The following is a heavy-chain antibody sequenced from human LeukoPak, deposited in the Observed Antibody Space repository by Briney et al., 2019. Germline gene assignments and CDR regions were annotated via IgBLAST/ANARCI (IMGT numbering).Heavy chain of an antibody. CDR2: IYYSGST. D-gene: IGHD3-10*01. CDR3: ARGVKGLRGAFDI. CDR1: GGSISSGVYY. J-gene: IGHJ3*02. V-gene: IGHV4-31*03. Sequence: SETLSLTCTVSGGSISSGVYYWSWIRQHPGKGLEWIGYIYYSGSTYSNPSLKSRLTMSGYIANNQFYLKLSSVTAADTAVYYCARGVKGLRGAFDIWGQGTMVTVSS.